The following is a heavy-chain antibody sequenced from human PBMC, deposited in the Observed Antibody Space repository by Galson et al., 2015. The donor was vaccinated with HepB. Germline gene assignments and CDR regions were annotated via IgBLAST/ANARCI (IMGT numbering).Heavy chain of an antibody. D-gene: IGHD3-22*01. Sequence: SLRLSCAASGFTFSSYGMHWVRQAPGKGLEWVAVISYDGSNKYYADSVKGRFTISRDNSKNTLYLQMNSLRAEDTAVYYCARGVDYYDSSGYYYVGRVGAYDLDYWGQGTLVTVSS. CDR3: ARGVDYYDSSGYYYVGRVGAYDLDY. CDR2: ISYDGSNK. CDR1: GFTFSSYG. J-gene: IGHJ4*02. V-gene: IGHV3-30*03.